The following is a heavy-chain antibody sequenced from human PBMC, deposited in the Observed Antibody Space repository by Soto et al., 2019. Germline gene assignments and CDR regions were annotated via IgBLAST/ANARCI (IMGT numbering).Heavy chain of an antibody. J-gene: IGHJ6*02. D-gene: IGHD3-16*02. CDR2: INPNRGGT. Sequence: ASVKVSCKASGYTFTGYYMHWVRQAPGQGLEWMGWINPNRGGTNYAQKFQGRVTMTRDTSISTAYMELSRLRSDDTAVYYCARDPHNCDYVWGSYRLGYYYYGRDVWGQGTTVTVSS. V-gene: IGHV1-2*02. CDR3: ARDPHNCDYVWGSYRLGYYYYGRDV. CDR1: GYTFTGYY.